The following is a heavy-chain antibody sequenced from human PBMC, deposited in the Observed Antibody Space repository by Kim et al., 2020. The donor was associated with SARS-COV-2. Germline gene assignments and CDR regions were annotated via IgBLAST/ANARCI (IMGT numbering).Heavy chain of an antibody. J-gene: IGHJ4*02. D-gene: IGHD3-10*01. V-gene: IGHV4-34*01. Sequence: RVTISVDTSKNQFSLKLSSVTAADTAVYYCARGSIGTQNKKVRGVTHFDYWGQGTLVTVSS. CDR3: ARGSIGTQNKKVRGVTHFDY.